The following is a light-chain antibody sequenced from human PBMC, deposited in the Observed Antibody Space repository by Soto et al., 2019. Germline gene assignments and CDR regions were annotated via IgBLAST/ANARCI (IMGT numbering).Light chain of an antibody. CDR1: NSDIGAFDY. CDR2: DVG. J-gene: IGLJ1*01. V-gene: IGLV2-14*03. CDR3: SSFTTSNTYV. Sequence: QSALTQPASVSGSPGQSITISCTGTNSDIGAFDYVSWYQQHPGQVPKLIIRDVGDRPSGVSDRFSGSKSGNTASLTSSGLQTEDEADYYCSSFTTSNTYVFGTGTKLTVL.